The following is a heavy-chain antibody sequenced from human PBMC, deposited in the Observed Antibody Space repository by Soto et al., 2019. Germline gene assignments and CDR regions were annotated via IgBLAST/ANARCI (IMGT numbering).Heavy chain of an antibody. J-gene: IGHJ6*03. Sequence: ASVKVSCKASGYTFTSYDINWVRQATGQGLEWMGWMNPNSGNTGYAQKFQGRVTMTRNTSISTAYMELSSLRSEDTAVYYCARTCRTRGHSVLRFLEWSTRHYYYYMDVWGKGTTVTVSS. V-gene: IGHV1-8*01. CDR3: ARTCRTRGHSVLRFLEWSTRHYYYYMDV. CDR1: GYTFTSYD. CDR2: MNPNSGNT. D-gene: IGHD3-3*01.